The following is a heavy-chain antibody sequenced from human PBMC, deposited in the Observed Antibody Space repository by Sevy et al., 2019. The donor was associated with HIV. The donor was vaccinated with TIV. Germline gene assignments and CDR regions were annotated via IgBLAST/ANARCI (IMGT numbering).Heavy chain of an antibody. Sequence: GGFLRLSCAASGFTFSSYAMSWVRQAPGKGLEWVSAISHSGDGTYYADSVKGRFTISRDNSKNTLYLEMNSLRAEDTAVYYCAKGTLVVPTVIYYYYGMSVWGQGTTVTVSS. CDR3: AKGTLVVPTVIYYYYGMSV. D-gene: IGHD2-2*02. J-gene: IGHJ6*02. CDR1: GFTFSSYA. CDR2: ISHSGDGT. V-gene: IGHV3-23*01.